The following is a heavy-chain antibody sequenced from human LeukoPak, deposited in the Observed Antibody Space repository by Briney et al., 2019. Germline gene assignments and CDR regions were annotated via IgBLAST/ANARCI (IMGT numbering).Heavy chain of an antibody. CDR1: GGTFSSYA. CDR2: IITILGIA. J-gene: IGHJ4*02. V-gene: IGHV1-69*04. Sequence: ASVKVSCKASGGTFSSYAISWGRHAPGERLEWMGRIITILGIANYAQKLQGRVTITADKSTSTAYMELSSLRSADTAVYYCARAGIGDYGQFYYFDYWGQGTLVTVSS. CDR3: ARAGIGDYGQFYYFDY. D-gene: IGHD4-17*01.